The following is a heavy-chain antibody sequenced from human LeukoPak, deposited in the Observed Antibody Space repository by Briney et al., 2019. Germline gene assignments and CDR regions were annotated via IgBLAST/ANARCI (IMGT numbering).Heavy chain of an antibody. Sequence: PGGSLRLSCAASGFTFSSYSMNWVRQAPGNRLEWVSSISSSSSYIYYADSVKGRFTISRDNAKNSLYLQMNSLRAEDTAVYYCARDPDHYGYGTTDYWGQGTLVTVSS. CDR1: GFTFSSYS. V-gene: IGHV3-21*01. CDR2: ISSSSSYI. D-gene: IGHD5-18*01. CDR3: ARDPDHYGYGTTDY. J-gene: IGHJ4*02.